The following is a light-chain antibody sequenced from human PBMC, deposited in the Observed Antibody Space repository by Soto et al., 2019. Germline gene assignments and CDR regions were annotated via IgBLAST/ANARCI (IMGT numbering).Light chain of an antibody. CDR2: GAS. CDR1: QSVSSY. CDR3: QQYNNWPPIT. V-gene: IGKV3-15*01. Sequence: EIVLTQSPATLSLSPGERATLSCRASQSVSSYLAWYQQKPGQAPRLLIYGASTRATGIPARFSGSGSGTEFTLTISSLQSEDFAVYYCQQYNNWPPITFGQGTRPEIK. J-gene: IGKJ5*01.